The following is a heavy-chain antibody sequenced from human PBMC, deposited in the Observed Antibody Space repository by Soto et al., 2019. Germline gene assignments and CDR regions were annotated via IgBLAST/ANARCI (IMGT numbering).Heavy chain of an antibody. D-gene: IGHD1-7*01. CDR1: GFTFSSYG. CDR2: ISYDGSNK. CDR3: AKEGGELELRGVWELNWFDP. V-gene: IGHV3-30*18. Sequence: GGSLRLSCAASGFTFSSYGMHWVRQAPGKGLEWVAVISYDGSNKYYADSVKGRFTISRDNSKNTLYLQMNSLRAEDTAVYYCAKEGGELELRGVWELNWFDPWGQGTLVTVSS. J-gene: IGHJ5*02.